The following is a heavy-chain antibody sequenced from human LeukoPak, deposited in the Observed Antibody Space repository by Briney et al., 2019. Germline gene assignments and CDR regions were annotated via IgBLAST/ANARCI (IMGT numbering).Heavy chain of an antibody. CDR1: GFPFSVYE. J-gene: IGHJ4*02. Sequence: SGGSLRLSCAVSGFPFSVYEMNWVRQAPGKGLEWVSNIGSSGTTIYYADSVRGRFSISRDNAKSSLYLQMNSLRVEDTAVYYCALLAVASDFDYWGRGALVTVSS. CDR3: ALLAVASDFDY. D-gene: IGHD6-19*01. V-gene: IGHV3-48*03. CDR2: IGSSGTTI.